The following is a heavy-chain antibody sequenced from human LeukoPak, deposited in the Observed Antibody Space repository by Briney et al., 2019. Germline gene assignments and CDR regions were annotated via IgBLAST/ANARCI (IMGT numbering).Heavy chain of an antibody. V-gene: IGHV4-31*02. CDR1: GFTFSSYAMH. Sequence: LRLSCAASGFTFSSYAMHWVRQHPGKGLEWIGYIYYSGSTYYNPSLKSRVTISVDTSKNQFSLKLSSVTAADTAVYYCARVVMGSLYFDLWGRGTLVTVSS. J-gene: IGHJ2*01. CDR3: ARVVMGSLYFDL. CDR2: IYYSGST. D-gene: IGHD2-21*01.